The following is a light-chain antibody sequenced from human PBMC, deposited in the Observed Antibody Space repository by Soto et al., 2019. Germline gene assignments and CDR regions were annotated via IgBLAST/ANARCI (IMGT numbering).Light chain of an antibody. Sequence: EIVMTQSPATLSVSPGERATLSCRASQSVSSNLAWYQQKPGQTPKLLIYVASTRATGIPARFSGSGSGKEFTLTISSRQSEDFEFYYCQQYNVGPLTLGGGTKGEFK. CDR3: QQYNVGPLT. J-gene: IGKJ4*01. V-gene: IGKV3-15*01. CDR1: QSVSSN. CDR2: VAS.